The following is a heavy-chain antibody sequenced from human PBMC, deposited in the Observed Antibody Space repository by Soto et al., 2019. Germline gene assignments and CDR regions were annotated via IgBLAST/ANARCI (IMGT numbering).Heavy chain of an antibody. J-gene: IGHJ4*02. V-gene: IGHV3-48*02. Sequence: EVQLVESGGGLLRPGGSRRLSFAASGFTFTTNSMNWSPQAPGKGLEWVSYISSSSSTTYYADSVKGRFTISRDNAKNSLYLQMNSLRDEDTAVYYCARDAGSWGYWGQGTLVTVSS. D-gene: IGHD3-10*01. CDR2: ISSSSSTT. CDR3: ARDAGSWGY. CDR1: GFTFTTNS.